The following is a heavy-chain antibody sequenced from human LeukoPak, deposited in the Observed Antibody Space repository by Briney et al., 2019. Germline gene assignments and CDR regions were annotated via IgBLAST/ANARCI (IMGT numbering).Heavy chain of an antibody. CDR3: ARDLFGSYYFDY. J-gene: IGHJ4*02. CDR1: GFTFSSYG. CDR2: IWYDGSNK. Sequence: GGSLRLSCAASGFTFSSYGMHWVRQAPGKGLEWVAVIWYDGSNKYYADSVKGRFTISRDNSKNTLSLQMNSLRAEDTAVYYCARDLFGSYYFDYWGQGTLVTVSS. D-gene: IGHD3-10*01. V-gene: IGHV3-33*01.